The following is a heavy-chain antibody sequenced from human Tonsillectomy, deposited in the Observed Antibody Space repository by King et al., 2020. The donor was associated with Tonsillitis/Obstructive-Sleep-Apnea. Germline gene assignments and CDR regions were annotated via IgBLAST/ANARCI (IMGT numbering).Heavy chain of an antibody. Sequence: VQLVESGGGLVQPGGSLRLSCAASGFTFSSYAMTRVRQAPGKGLEWVSTIIGSGGSTSYADSVKGRFTISRDNSRNTLYLQMNSLRAEDTAVYYCASEVVAYYYDSSAYYFDYWGQGTLVTVSS. CDR2: IIGSGGST. D-gene: IGHD3-22*01. V-gene: IGHV3-23*04. CDR3: ASEVVAYYYDSSAYYFDY. J-gene: IGHJ4*02. CDR1: GFTFSSYA.